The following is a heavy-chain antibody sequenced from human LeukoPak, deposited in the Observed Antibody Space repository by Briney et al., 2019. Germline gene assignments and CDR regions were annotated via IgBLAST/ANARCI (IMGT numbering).Heavy chain of an antibody. CDR2: IYHSGST. Sequence: SETLSLTCTVSGYSISSGYYWGWIRQPPGKGLEWIGSIYHSGSTYYNPSLKSRVTISVDTSKNQFSLKLSSVTAADTAVYYCARVQYYDILTGYSPFDPWGQGTLVTVSS. D-gene: IGHD3-9*01. CDR1: GYSISSGYY. CDR3: ARVQYYDILTGYSPFDP. J-gene: IGHJ5*02. V-gene: IGHV4-38-2*02.